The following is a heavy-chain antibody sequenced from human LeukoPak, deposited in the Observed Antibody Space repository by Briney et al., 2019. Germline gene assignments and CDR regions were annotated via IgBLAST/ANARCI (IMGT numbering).Heavy chain of an antibody. D-gene: IGHD5-18*01. J-gene: IGHJ3*02. CDR2: INWNGGST. CDR3: ARDAGRIHAFRPYTDAFDI. Sequence: PGGSLRLSCAASGFTFDDYGINWVRQAPGKGLEWVSGINWNGGSTGYADSVKGRFAISRDNAKNSLYLQMNSLRAEDTALYYCARDAGRIHAFRPYTDAFDIWGQGTMVTVSS. V-gene: IGHV3-20*04. CDR1: GFTFDDYG.